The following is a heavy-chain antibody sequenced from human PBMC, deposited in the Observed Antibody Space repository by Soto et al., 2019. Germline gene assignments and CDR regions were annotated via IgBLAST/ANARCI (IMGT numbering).Heavy chain of an antibody. D-gene: IGHD1-26*01. Sequence: QVQLVQSGAEVKKPGSSVKVSCKASGGTFSSYAISWVRQAPGQGLEWTGGIIPIFGTANYAQKFQGRVTMTADESTSTACRERSSLRSEDTAVYYCARVEERWELLAAHWSDPGGQGTLVTVSS. CDR1: GGTFSSYA. J-gene: IGHJ5*02. CDR3: ARVEERWELLAAHWSDP. V-gene: IGHV1-69*01. CDR2: IIPIFGTA.